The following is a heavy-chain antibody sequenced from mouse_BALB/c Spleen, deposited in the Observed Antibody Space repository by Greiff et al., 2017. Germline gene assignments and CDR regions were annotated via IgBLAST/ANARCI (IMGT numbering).Heavy chain of an antibody. CDR2: ISNLAYSI. CDR1: GFTFSDYG. J-gene: IGHJ4*01. CDR3: ARDIEVRYYYAMDY. Sequence: DVMLVESGGGLVQPGGSRKLSCAASGFTFSDYGMAWVRQAPGKGPEWVAFISNLAYSIYYADTVTGRFTISRENAKNTLYLEMSSLRSEDTAMYYCARDIEVRYYYAMDYWGQGTSVTVSS. V-gene: IGHV5-15*02. D-gene: IGHD2-14*01.